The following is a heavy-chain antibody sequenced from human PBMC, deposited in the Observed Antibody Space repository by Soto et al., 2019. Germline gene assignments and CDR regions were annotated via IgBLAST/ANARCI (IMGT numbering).Heavy chain of an antibody. D-gene: IGHD4-17*01. V-gene: IGHV3-48*02. Sequence: PGGSLRLSCAASGFTFSSYSMNWVRQAPGKGLEWVSYISSSSSTIYYADSVKGRFTISRDNAKNSLYLQMNSLRDEDTAVYYCARDAHGDYDYYPLSYWGQGNLVTVSS. J-gene: IGHJ4*02. CDR1: GFTFSSYS. CDR3: ARDAHGDYDYYPLSY. CDR2: ISSSSSTI.